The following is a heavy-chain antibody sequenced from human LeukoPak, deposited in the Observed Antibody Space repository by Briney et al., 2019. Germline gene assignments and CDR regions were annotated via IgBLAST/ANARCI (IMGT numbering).Heavy chain of an antibody. CDR3: ATDRGTTVVSKYYYYYGMDV. V-gene: IGHV1-24*01. CDR2: FDPEDGET. D-gene: IGHD4-23*01. J-gene: IGHJ6*02. Sequence: EASVKVSCKVSGYTLTELSMHWVRHAPGKGREWMGGFDPEDGETIYAQKLQGRVTMTEETSTATAYMELSSLRSEDTAVYYCATDRGTTVVSKYYYYYGMDVWGQGTTVTVSS. CDR1: GYTLTELS.